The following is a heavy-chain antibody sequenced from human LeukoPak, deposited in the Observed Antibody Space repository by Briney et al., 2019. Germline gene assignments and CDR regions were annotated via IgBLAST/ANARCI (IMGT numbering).Heavy chain of an antibody. CDR1: GGSISSLGYF. Sequence: SETLSLTCAVSGGSISSLGYFWAWIRQPPGKGLEWIGSIYHSGTTYYTPPLKSRVTISVDTSKHQFSLKLNSVSAADTAVYYCARPRSASYLRDAYDVWGHGTMVTVSS. CDR3: ARPRSASYLRDAYDV. D-gene: IGHD1-26*01. J-gene: IGHJ3*01. CDR2: IYHSGTT. V-gene: IGHV4-39*01.